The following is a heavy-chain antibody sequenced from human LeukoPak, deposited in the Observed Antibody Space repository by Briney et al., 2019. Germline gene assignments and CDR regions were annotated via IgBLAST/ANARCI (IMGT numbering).Heavy chain of an antibody. CDR3: ARIVVPAAIGGYYYYMDV. V-gene: IGHV1-8*03. CDR2: MNPNSGNT. J-gene: IGHJ6*03. CDR1: GYTFTSYD. Sequence: GASVKVSCKASGYTFTSYDINWVRQATGQGLEWMGWMNPNSGNTGYAQKFQGRVTITRNTSISTAYMELSSLRSEDTAVYYCARIVVPAAIGGYYYYMDVWGKGTTVTVSS. D-gene: IGHD2-2*01.